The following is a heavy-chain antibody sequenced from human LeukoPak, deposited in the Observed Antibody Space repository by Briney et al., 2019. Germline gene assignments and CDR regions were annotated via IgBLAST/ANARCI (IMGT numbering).Heavy chain of an antibody. CDR1: GYSTSSGYY. CDR3: ASYDFWSGYVDY. V-gene: IGHV4-38-2*02. D-gene: IGHD3-3*01. Sequence: PSETLSLTCTVSGYSTSSGYYWGWIRQPPGKGLEWIGSIYHSGSTYYNPSLKSRVTISVDTSKNQFSLKLSSVTAADTAVYYCASYDFWSGYVDYWGQGTLVTVSS. J-gene: IGHJ4*02. CDR2: IYHSGST.